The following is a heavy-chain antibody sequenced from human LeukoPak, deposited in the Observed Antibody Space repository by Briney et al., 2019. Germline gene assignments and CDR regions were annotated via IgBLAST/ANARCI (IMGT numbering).Heavy chain of an antibody. J-gene: IGHJ4*02. CDR2: IKQGGTEK. D-gene: IGHD3-22*01. CDR3: ARGDYYDSSGNYYFDF. CDR1: GFTFSSYW. Sequence: GGSLRLSCAASGFTFSSYWMNWVRRAPGKGLEWVANIKQGGTEKNYVDSVKGRFTISRDNAKNSLYLQMNSLRAEDTAVYYYARGDYYDSSGNYYFDFWGQGTLVTVSS. V-gene: IGHV3-7*01.